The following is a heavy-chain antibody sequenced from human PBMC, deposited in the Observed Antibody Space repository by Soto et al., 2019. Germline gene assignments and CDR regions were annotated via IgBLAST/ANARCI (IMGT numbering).Heavy chain of an antibody. CDR3: ARESLTYYYDSSGPQNWFDR. CDR1: GYTFTSYG. Sequence: QVQLVQSGAEVKKPGASVKVSCKASGYTFTSYGISWVRQAPGQGLEWMGWISAYNGNTNYAQKLQGRVTMTTDTSXXAXYTXLRSLRSDDTAVYYCARESLTYYYDSSGPQNWFDRWGQGTLVTVSS. J-gene: IGHJ5*02. D-gene: IGHD3-22*01. V-gene: IGHV1-18*01. CDR2: ISAYNGNT.